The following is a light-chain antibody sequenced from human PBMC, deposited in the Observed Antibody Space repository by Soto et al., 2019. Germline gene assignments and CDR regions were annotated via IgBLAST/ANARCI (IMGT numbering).Light chain of an antibody. CDR2: DVS. V-gene: IGLV2-14*01. J-gene: IGLJ1*01. CDR3: SSYTSSSTLGVYV. Sequence: QSALTQPASVSGSPGQSITISCTGTSSDVGGYNYVSWYQQHPGKAPKLMIYDVSNRPSGVSNRFSGSKPGNTASLTISGLQAEDEADYYCSSYTSSSTLGVYVFGTGTKLTVL. CDR1: SSDVGGYNY.